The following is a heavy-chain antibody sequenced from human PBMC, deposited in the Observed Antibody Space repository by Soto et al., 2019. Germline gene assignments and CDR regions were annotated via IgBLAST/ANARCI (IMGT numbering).Heavy chain of an antibody. CDR3: ATSYGSGYRAFDY. Sequence: QVQLVQSGAEVKRPESSVKVSCKASGDTFSFYSINWVRQAPGLGLEWMGRVNPILSMSNYAQRFQGRVTMTADKSTSTAYMELSALRSEDTAMYYCATSYGSGYRAFDYWGQGALGTVSS. CDR2: VNPILSMS. V-gene: IGHV1-69*04. D-gene: IGHD3-10*01. J-gene: IGHJ4*02. CDR1: GDTFSFYS.